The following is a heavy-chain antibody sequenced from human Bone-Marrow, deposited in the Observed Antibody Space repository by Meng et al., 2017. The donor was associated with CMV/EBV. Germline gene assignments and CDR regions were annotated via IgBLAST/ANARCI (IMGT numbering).Heavy chain of an antibody. J-gene: IGHJ5*02. V-gene: IGHV3-23*01. CDR1: GFTFSSYA. CDR2: ISGSGGST. D-gene: IGHD1-14*01. CDR3: AREVLGMSITP. Sequence: GESLKISCAASGFTFSSYAMSWVRQAPGKGLEWVSAISGSGGSTYYADSVKGRFTISRDNAKKTLYLQMDSLRAGDTAVYYCAREVLGMSITPWGQGTLVTVSS.